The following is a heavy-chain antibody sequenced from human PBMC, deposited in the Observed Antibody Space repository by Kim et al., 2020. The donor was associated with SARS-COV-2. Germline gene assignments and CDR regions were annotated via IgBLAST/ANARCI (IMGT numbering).Heavy chain of an antibody. V-gene: IGHV1-69*13. Sequence: SVKVSCKASGGTFSSYAISWVRQAPGQGLEWMGGIIPIFGTANYAQKFQGRVTITADESTSTAYMELSSLRSEDTAVYYCARAQSLYCSSTSCYTIDYYYGMDVWGQWTTVTVSS. D-gene: IGHD2-2*02. J-gene: IGHJ6*02. CDR3: ARAQSLYCSSTSCYTIDYYYGMDV. CDR1: GGTFSSYA. CDR2: IIPIFGTA.